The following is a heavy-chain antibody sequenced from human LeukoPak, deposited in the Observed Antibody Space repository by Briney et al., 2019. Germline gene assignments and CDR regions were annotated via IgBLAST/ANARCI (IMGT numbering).Heavy chain of an antibody. Sequence: PGGSLRLSCAVSGSIFNSSWMSWVRQAPGKGLEWVANIKKDGSEKYYVDSVKGRFTISRDNAKNSLYLQMDSLRVEDTAVYYCVRLSTSVAGADYWGQGTLVTVSS. CDR2: IKKDGSEK. CDR1: GSIFNSSW. J-gene: IGHJ4*02. V-gene: IGHV3-7*01. D-gene: IGHD6-19*01. CDR3: VRLSTSVAGADY.